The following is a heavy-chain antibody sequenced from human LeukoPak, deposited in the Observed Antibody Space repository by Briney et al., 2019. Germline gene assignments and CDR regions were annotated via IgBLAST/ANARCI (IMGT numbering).Heavy chain of an antibody. D-gene: IGHD3-10*01. CDR1: GLPFSSHA. CDR3: AKDRGGWFDY. V-gene: IGHV3-23*01. Sequence: GSLELFCCASGLPFSSHAMNLVRPAPGEGLEWVSAISDSYGSTYYADSVKGRFTISRDNSKNTLYLQMNSLRAEDTAVYYCAKDRGGWFDYWGRGTLVTVFS. J-gene: IGHJ4*02. CDR2: ISDSYGST.